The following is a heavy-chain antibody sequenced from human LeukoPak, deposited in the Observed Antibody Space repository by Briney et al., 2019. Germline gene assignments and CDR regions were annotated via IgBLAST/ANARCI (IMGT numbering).Heavy chain of an antibody. CDR2: IYSGGST. V-gene: IGHV3-66*01. CDR3: ARDRTYDYYYYGMDV. Sequence: PGGSLRLSCAASGFTVSSNYMSWVRQAPGKGLEWVSVIYSGGSTYYADSVKGRFTISRDNSKNTLYLQMNSLRAEDTAVYYCARDRTYDYYYYGMDVWGQGTTVTVSS. CDR1: GFTVSSNY. J-gene: IGHJ6*02. D-gene: IGHD1-14*01.